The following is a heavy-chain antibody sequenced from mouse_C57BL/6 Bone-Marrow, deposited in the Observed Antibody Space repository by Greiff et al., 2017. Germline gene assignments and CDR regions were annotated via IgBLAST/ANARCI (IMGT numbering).Heavy chain of an antibody. J-gene: IGHJ1*03. CDR3: TTRWDVWYFDV. CDR1: GFNIKDDY. D-gene: IGHD4-1*01. V-gene: IGHV14-4*01. Sequence: VQLQQSGAELVRPGASVKLSCTASGFNIKDDYMHWVKQRPEQGLEWIGWIDPENGDTEYASKFQGKATITADTSSKPAYLQLSSLTSEDTAVYYCTTRWDVWYFDVWGTGTTVTVSS. CDR2: IDPENGDT.